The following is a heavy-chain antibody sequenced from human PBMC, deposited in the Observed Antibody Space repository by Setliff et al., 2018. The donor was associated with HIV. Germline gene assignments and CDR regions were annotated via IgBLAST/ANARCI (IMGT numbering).Heavy chain of an antibody. J-gene: IGHJ5*01. D-gene: IGHD3-16*01. CDR1: GFTFTAYW. Sequence: SLRLSCAASGFTFTAYWMHWVRQAPGKGLEWVSTISGSGGNTYSADPVKGRFTISRDNSKNTLYLQMDSLRAEDTAVYYCARGGANPSWFDSWGQGTLVTVSS. V-gene: IGHV3-23*01. CDR3: ARGGANPSWFDS. CDR2: ISGSGGNT.